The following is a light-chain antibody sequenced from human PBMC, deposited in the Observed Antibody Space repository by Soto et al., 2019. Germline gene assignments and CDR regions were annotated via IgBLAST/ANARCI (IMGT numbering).Light chain of an antibody. CDR3: CSYAGSSTFV. CDR1: SSDVGSYNL. V-gene: IGLV2-23*03. Sequence: QSVLTQPASVSVSPGQSITISCTGTSSDVGSYNLVSWYQQHPGKAPKLMIYEGSKRPSGVSNRFSGSKSGNTASLTISGLQAEDEADYYCCSYAGSSTFVFGGGTKVTVL. J-gene: IGLJ2*01. CDR2: EGS.